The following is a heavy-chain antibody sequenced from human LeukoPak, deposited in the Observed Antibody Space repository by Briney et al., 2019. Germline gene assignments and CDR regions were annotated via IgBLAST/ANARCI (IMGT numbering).Heavy chain of an antibody. CDR1: GYSFTTYW. CDR3: ARQHGSGSYYMRAIDY. CDR2: IYPGDSDT. D-gene: IGHD3-10*01. V-gene: IGHV5-51*01. Sequence: KVEEPLKISCEASGYSFTTYWIGWVRQMPGKGLEWMGIIYPGDSDTRYSPSFQGQVTISADKSISTAYLQWSRLKASDTAMYYCARQHGSGSYYMRAIDYWGEGTLVTVSA. J-gene: IGHJ4*02.